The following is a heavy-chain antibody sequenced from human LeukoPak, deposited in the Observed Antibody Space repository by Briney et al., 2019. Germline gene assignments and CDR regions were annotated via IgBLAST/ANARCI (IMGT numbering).Heavy chain of an antibody. V-gene: IGHV3-15*01. J-gene: IGHJ4*02. CDR1: GFTFSSGW. CDR2: SKSKADGGTT. CDR3: TTDRSIAIRPLFDY. D-gene: IGHD6-6*01. Sequence: RSGGSLRLSCAASGFTFSSGWMGWVRQAPGKGLEWVGRSKSKADGGTTDYAAFVKGRFIVSRDDSKNTFYLQMNSLKTEDTAVYYCTTDRSIAIRPLFDYWGQGISVTVPS.